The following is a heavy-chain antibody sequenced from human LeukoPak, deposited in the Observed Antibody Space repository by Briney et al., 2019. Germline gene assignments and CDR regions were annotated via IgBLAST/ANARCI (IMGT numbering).Heavy chain of an antibody. D-gene: IGHD2-21*02. Sequence: ASVKVSCKASGYTFTSYYMHWVRQAPGQGLELMGIINPSGGSTSYAQKFQGRVTMTRDTSTSTVYMELSSLRSEDTAVYYCARALEGDYYYYYYGMDVWGQGTTVTVSS. CDR1: GYTFTSYY. CDR2: INPSGGST. V-gene: IGHV1-46*01. CDR3: ARALEGDYYYYYYGMDV. J-gene: IGHJ6*02.